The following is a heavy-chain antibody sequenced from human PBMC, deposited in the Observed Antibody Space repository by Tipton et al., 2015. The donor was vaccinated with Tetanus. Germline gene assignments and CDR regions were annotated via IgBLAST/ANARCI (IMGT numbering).Heavy chain of an antibody. CDR1: GGTFSNYA. J-gene: IGHJ5*02. V-gene: IGHV1-69*01. Sequence: QSGAEVKEPGSSVRVSCKASGGTFSNYAINWVRQAPGQGLEWMGGMIPKFGTTEYAQRFQGRLTITADDSASTLYMDLSSLTSEDTAIYYCARGHSSSLFHVWCDPWGQGTLVSVSS. CDR2: MIPKFGTT. CDR3: ARGHSSSLFHVWCDP. D-gene: IGHD6-13*01.